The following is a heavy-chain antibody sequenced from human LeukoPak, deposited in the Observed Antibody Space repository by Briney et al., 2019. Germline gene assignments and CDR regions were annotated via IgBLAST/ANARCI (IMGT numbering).Heavy chain of an antibody. CDR3: ARVHDSSGYWDY. D-gene: IGHD3-22*01. CDR2: IKSDGSRT. V-gene: IGHV3-74*01. CDR1: GFTFSSHW. Sequence: GGSLRLSCAASGFTFSSHWMHWVRHAPGKGLVWVSRIKSDGSRTNYADSVKGRFTISRDNAKNSLYLQMNSLRAEDTAVYYCARVHDSSGYWDYWGQGTLVTVSS. J-gene: IGHJ4*02.